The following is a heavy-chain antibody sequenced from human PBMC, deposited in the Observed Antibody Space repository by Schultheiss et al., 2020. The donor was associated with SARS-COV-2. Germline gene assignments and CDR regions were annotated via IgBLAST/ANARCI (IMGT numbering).Heavy chain of an antibody. Sequence: SETLSLTCAVSGYSISSGYYWGWIRQPAGKGLEWIGRIYTSGSTNYNPSLKSRVTISVDTSKNQFSLKLSSVTAADTAVYYCARDLPYYDFWSGYYTAFPRGMDVWGQGTTVTVSS. V-gene: IGHV4-61*02. CDR3: ARDLPYYDFWSGYYTAFPRGMDV. CDR1: GYSISSGYY. J-gene: IGHJ6*02. D-gene: IGHD3-3*01. CDR2: IYTSGST.